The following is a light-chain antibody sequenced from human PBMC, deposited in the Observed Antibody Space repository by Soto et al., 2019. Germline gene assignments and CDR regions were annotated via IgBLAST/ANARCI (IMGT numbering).Light chain of an antibody. J-gene: IGLJ2*01. CDR1: SSDVGGYNF. V-gene: IGLV2-8*01. CDR3: SSFAGSRNVNV. Sequence: QSALTQPPSASGSPGQSVTISCTGASSDVGGYNFVSWYQHHPGKAPKVIIYEASKRPSGVPDRFSGSKSGNTASLTVSGLQAEDEAVYYCSSFAGSRNVNVFGGGTKLTVL. CDR2: EAS.